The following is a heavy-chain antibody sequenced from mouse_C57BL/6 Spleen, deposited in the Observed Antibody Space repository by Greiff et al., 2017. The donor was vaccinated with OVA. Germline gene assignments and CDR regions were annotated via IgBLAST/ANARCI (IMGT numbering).Heavy chain of an antibody. CDR2: IDPETGGT. Sequence: QVQLQQSGAELVRPGASVTLSCKASGYTFTDYEMHWVKQTPVHGLEWIGAIDPETGGTAYNQKFKGKAIITADKSSSTVYMELRSLTSEDSAVYYCTRPYYYGSSDYFDYWGQGTTLTVSS. CDR3: TRPYYYGSSDYFDY. V-gene: IGHV1-15*01. J-gene: IGHJ2*01. D-gene: IGHD1-1*01. CDR1: GYTFTDYE.